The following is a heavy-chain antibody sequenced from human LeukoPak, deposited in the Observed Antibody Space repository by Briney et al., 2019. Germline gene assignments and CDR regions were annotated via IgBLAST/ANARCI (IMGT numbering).Heavy chain of an antibody. CDR1: GGSISSHY. CDR3: ARVLGPSAAGIWWFDP. D-gene: IGHD6-13*01. CDR2: IYYSGST. Sequence: SETLSLTCTVSGGSISSHYWSWIRQPPGKGLEWSGYIYYSGSTNYNPSLKSRVTISVDTSKNQFSLKLSSVTAADTAVYYCARVLGPSAAGIWWFDPWGQGTLVTVSS. V-gene: IGHV4-59*11. J-gene: IGHJ5*02.